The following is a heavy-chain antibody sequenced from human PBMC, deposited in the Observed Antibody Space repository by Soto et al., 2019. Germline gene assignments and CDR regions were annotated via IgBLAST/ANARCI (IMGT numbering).Heavy chain of an antibody. Sequence: PGGSLRLSCAASGFPFSTYEMSWVRQAPGKGLEWVSVIRPSGDNTYYADSVKGRFTISRDNSKNTLYLQMNSLRAEDTALYYCVNGGWLDYRRQGTVVTVSS. J-gene: IGHJ4*02. V-gene: IGHV3-23*01. CDR3: VNGGWLDY. D-gene: IGHD3-16*01. CDR1: GFPFSTYE. CDR2: IRPSGDNT.